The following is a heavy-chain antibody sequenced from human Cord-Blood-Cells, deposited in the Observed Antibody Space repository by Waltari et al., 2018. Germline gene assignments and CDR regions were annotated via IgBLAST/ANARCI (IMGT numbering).Heavy chain of an antibody. D-gene: IGHD3-10*01. Sequence: QLQLQESGPGLVKPSETLSLTCTVSGGSISSSSYYWGWTRLPPGKGLEWIGSIYYSGSTYYTPSLKSRVTISVDTSKNQFSLKLSSVTAADTAVYYCARLPGLGGGSGSYYNAFDIWGQGTMVTVSS. CDR1: GGSISSSSYY. J-gene: IGHJ3*02. CDR3: ARLPGLGGGSGSYYNAFDI. CDR2: IYYSGST. V-gene: IGHV4-39*01.